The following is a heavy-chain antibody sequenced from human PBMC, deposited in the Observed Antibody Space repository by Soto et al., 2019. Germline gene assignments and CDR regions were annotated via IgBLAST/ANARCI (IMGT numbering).Heavy chain of an antibody. V-gene: IGHV1-3*01. J-gene: IGHJ5*02. CDR3: ARESRDFFLWFDP. CDR1: GYIFSKYA. Sequence: QVQLVQSGGEVKKPGASVKVSCKASGYIFSKYAIHWVRQVPGHKLEWMGWLNVGTGNTKYSQKFQGRVTITRDTSATTAYMEQHSLTSEDTAVYYCARESRDFFLWFDPWGQGTLVTVSS. CDR2: LNVGTGNT.